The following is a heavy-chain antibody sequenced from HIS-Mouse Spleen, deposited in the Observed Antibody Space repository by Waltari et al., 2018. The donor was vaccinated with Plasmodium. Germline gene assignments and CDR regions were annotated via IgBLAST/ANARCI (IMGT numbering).Heavy chain of an antibody. CDR1: GGSISSYY. V-gene: IGHV4-59*07. D-gene: IGHD1-26*01. J-gene: IGHJ3*02. CDR2: IYYSGST. CDR3: ARVGRRIWGAFDI. Sequence: QVQLQESDPGLGKPSDNLALNCTVSGGSISSYYWSWIRQPPGRGLEWIGYIYYSGSTNYNPSLKSRVTISVDTSKNQFSLKLSSVTAADTAVYYCARVGRRIWGAFDIWGQGTMVTVSS.